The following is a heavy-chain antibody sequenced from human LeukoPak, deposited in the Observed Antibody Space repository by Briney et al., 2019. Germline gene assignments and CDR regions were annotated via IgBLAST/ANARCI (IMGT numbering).Heavy chain of an antibody. CDR2: ITSSGTYI. J-gene: IGHJ6*03. D-gene: IGHD4-11*01. CDR1: GFTFNNYN. V-gene: IGHV3-21*01. Sequence: GGSLRLSCATSGFTFNNYNMNWVRQAPGRALEWVSSITSSGTYIFYADSVKGRFTISRDNAKNSLYLQMNSLRAEDTAVYYCARRSVTIYYMDVWGKGTTVTISS. CDR3: ARRSVTIYYMDV.